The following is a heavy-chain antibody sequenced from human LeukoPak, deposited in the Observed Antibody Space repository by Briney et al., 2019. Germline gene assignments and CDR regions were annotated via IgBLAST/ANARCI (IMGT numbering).Heavy chain of an antibody. J-gene: IGHJ4*02. CDR2: ISNSGSTM. V-gene: IGHV3-11*01. D-gene: IGHD3-10*01. CDR3: AIDALGSYDY. CDR1: GFTFSDYY. Sequence: RSGRSLRLSCAASGFTFSDYYMFWIRHPPGEGLEWLSYISNSGSTMYYTYSVNGRFTMSRDNAKNSLYLQMSSLRVEETAVYYCAIDALGSYDYWGQGTLVTVSS.